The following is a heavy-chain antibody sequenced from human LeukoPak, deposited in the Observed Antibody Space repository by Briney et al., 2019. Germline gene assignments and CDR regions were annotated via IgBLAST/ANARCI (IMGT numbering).Heavy chain of an antibody. V-gene: IGHV3-23*01. CDR3: AKDPDCTSGICYTFFDY. CDR2: ISGSGGST. Sequence: PSETLSLTCTVSGGSISSSSYYWGWIRQPPGKGLEWVSAISGSGGSTYYADSVKGRFTISRDNSKNTLYLQMNSLRAEDTAVYYCAKDPDCTSGICYTFFDYWGQGTLVTVSS. J-gene: IGHJ4*02. D-gene: IGHD2-8*01. CDR1: GGSISSSSYY.